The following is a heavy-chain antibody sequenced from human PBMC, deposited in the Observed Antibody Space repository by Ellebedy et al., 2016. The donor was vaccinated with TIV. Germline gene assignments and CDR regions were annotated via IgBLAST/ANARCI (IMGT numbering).Heavy chain of an antibody. CDR3: ASQYCSGGSCLPDDAFDI. J-gene: IGHJ3*02. CDR2: INHSGST. D-gene: IGHD2-15*01. V-gene: IGHV4-34*01. CDR1: GGSFSGYY. Sequence: SETLSLTXAVYGGSFSGYYWSWIRQPPGKGLEWIGEINHSGSTNYNPSLKSRVTISVDTSKNQFSLKLSSVTAADTAVYYCASQYCSGGSCLPDDAFDIWGQGTMVTVSS.